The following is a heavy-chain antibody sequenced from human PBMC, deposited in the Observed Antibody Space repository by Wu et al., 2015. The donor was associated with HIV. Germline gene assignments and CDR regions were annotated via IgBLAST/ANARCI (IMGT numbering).Heavy chain of an antibody. CDR2: IVPMFDTP. Sequence: VQLVQSGAEAKKPGSSVKVSCKVSGGTFSYYGISWVRQALGQGLEWMGAIVPMFDTPNYAQRFQGRITIATDESSSTAYMEMRSLRSDDTAVYYCARDRRDMVTHFDFWGQGTLVTVSS. V-gene: IGHV1-69*05. J-gene: IGHJ4*02. D-gene: IGHD2-21*02. CDR3: ARDRRDMVTHFDF. CDR1: GGTFSYYG.